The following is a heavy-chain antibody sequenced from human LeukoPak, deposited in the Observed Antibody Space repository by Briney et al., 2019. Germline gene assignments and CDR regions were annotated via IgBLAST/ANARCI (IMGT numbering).Heavy chain of an antibody. Sequence: ASVKVSCKASGYTFTSYGISWVRQAPGQGLEWMGWISAYNGNTNYARKLQGRVTMTTDTSTSTAYLELRSLGSDDTAVYYCAGVAAGTFDYWGQGTLVTVSS. CDR1: GYTFTSYG. CDR2: ISAYNGNT. V-gene: IGHV1-18*01. CDR3: AGVAAGTFDY. D-gene: IGHD6-19*01. J-gene: IGHJ4*02.